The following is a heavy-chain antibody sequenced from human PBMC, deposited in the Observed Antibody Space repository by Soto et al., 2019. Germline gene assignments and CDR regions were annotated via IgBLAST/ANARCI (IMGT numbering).Heavy chain of an antibody. Sequence: EVQLVESGGGLVQPGGSLRLSCATSGFIYSHFWMHWVRQAPGKGLMWVSRINSDGSSTGYADFVKGRFTISRDNAKSTLYLQLSSLRPEDTGVYYCARDNDYGAFDPWGQGTLVTVPP. CDR3: ARDNDYGAFDP. CDR1: GFIYSHFW. V-gene: IGHV3-74*01. D-gene: IGHD4-17*01. CDR2: INSDGSST. J-gene: IGHJ5*02.